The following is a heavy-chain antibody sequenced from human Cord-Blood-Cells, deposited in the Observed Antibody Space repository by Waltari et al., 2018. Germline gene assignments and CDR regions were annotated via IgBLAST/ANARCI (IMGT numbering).Heavy chain of an antibody. CDR3: TTDRIAAADAFDI. V-gene: IGHV3-15*01. CDR1: GFTFSNAR. J-gene: IGHJ3*02. CDR2: IKSKTDGGTT. D-gene: IGHD6-13*01. Sequence: EVQLVESGGGLVKPGGSLRLSCAASGFTFSNARMTWVRQAPGKGLEWVGRIKSKTDGGTTDYAAPVKGRFTISRDDSKNTLYLQMNSLKTEDTAVYYCTTDRIAAADAFDIWGQGTMVTVSS.